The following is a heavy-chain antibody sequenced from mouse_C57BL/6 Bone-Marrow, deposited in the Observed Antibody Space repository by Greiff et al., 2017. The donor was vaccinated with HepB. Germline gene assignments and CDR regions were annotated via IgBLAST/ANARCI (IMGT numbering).Heavy chain of an antibody. CDR2: INYDGSST. V-gene: IGHV5-16*01. CDR1: GFTFSDYY. CDR3: ARERIPYAMDY. Sequence: EVHLVESEGGLVQPGSSMKLSCTASGFTFSDYYMAWVRQVPEKGLEWVANINYDGSSTYYLDSLKSRFIISRDNAKNILYLQMSSLKSEDTATYYCARERIPYAMDYWGQGTSVTVSS. J-gene: IGHJ4*01.